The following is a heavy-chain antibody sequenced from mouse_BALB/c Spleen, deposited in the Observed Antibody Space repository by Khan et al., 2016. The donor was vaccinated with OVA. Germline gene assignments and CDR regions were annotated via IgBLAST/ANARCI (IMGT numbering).Heavy chain of an antibody. D-gene: IGHD1-2*01. CDR1: GFTFSDYG. V-gene: IGHV5-15*02. CDR2: ISDLAYTI. Sequence: EVELVESGGGLVQPGGSRKLSCAASGFTFSDYGMAWVRQAPGKGPEWVAFISDLAYTIYYADTVTGRFTISRENAKKTLYLERSSLRSEDTAIYYCARGGGTAPFAYWGLGTLVTVSA. J-gene: IGHJ3*01. CDR3: ARGGGTAPFAY.